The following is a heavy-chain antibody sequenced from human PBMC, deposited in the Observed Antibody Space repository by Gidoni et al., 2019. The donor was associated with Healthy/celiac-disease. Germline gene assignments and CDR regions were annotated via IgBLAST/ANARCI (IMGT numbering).Heavy chain of an antibody. CDR2: LPIFGTA. J-gene: IGHJ4*02. CDR3: ARALYYYDSSGYGLSGY. V-gene: IGHV1-69*01. D-gene: IGHD3-22*01. Sequence: LPIFGTANYAQKFQGRVTITADESTSTAYMELSSLRSEDTAVYYWARALYYYDSSGYGLSGYWGQGTLVTVSS.